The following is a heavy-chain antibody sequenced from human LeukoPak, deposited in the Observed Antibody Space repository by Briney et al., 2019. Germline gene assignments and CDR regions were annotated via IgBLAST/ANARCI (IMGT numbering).Heavy chain of an antibody. D-gene: IGHD6-13*01. Sequence: PSETLSLTCIVSGGSINSSSYYWGWIRQPPGKGLEWIGSIYYSGSTYYNPSLKSRVTISVDTSKNQFSLRLSSVTAADTAVYYCASQYRSSWFGVSYYMDVWGKGTSVTFSS. CDR1: GGSINSSSYY. CDR3: ASQYRSSWFGVSYYMDV. J-gene: IGHJ6*03. V-gene: IGHV4-39*01. CDR2: IYYSGST.